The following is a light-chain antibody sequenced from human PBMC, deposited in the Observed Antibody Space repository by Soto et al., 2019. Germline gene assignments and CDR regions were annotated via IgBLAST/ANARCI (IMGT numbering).Light chain of an antibody. V-gene: IGLV2-8*01. Sequence: SALTQLPWASGAPGESVTISCTGTSSDVGAYNYVSWYQPHPGKATKLMTYELNQRPSGVPDRYSGSKSGNPAPLTGSGLQAEDEADYYCTSHAGIIDSPYVFGTGTKVSVL. J-gene: IGLJ1*01. CDR3: TSHAGIIDSPYV. CDR2: ELN. CDR1: SSDVGAYNY.